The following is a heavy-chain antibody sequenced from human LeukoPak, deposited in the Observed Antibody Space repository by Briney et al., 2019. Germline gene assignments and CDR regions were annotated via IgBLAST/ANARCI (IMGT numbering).Heavy chain of an antibody. CDR3: TTDRGLYDSSGYYYFATDI. Sequence: GGSLTLSCAASGFTFSNAWMSWVRQAPGKGLEWVGCIKSKRDGGTTDYAAPVKRRFTISRDDSKNTLFLQMNSLKTEDTAVYYCTTDRGLYDSSGYYYFATDIWGQGTMVTVSS. J-gene: IGHJ3*02. CDR2: IKSKRDGGTT. CDR1: GFTFSNAW. V-gene: IGHV3-15*01. D-gene: IGHD3-22*01.